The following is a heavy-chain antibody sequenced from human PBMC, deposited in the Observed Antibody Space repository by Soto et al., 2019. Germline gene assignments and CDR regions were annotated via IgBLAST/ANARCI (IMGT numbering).Heavy chain of an antibody. Sequence: PGGSLRLSCAASGFTFSSYGMHWVRQAPGKGLEWVAVIWYDGSNKYYADSVKGRFTISRDNSKNTLYLQMNSLRAEDTAVYYCARDQEGFLEWLPSYGMDVWGQGTTVTSP. D-gene: IGHD3-3*01. CDR1: GFTFSSYG. CDR2: IWYDGSNK. J-gene: IGHJ6*02. V-gene: IGHV3-33*01. CDR3: ARDQEGFLEWLPSYGMDV.